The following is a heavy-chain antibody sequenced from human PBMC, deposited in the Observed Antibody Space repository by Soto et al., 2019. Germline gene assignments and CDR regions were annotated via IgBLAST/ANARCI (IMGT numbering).Heavy chain of an antibody. CDR3: AGGMVSSSLPDY. CDR2: INAGNGNT. CDR1: GYTFTSYA. Sequence: ASVKVSCKASGYTFTSYAMHWVRQAPGQRLEWMGWINAGNGNTKYPQKFQGRVTITRDTSASTAYMELSSLRSEDTAVYYCAGGMVSSSLPDYWGQGTLVTVSS. V-gene: IGHV1-3*01. J-gene: IGHJ4*02. D-gene: IGHD6-6*01.